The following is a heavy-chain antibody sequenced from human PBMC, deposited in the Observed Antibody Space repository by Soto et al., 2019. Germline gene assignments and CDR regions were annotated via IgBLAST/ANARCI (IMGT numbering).Heavy chain of an antibody. J-gene: IGHJ5*02. CDR3: AKDRNLRTTLNWFDP. D-gene: IGHD4-4*01. CDR2: ISGSGGST. V-gene: IGHV3-23*01. CDR1: RVTCSSYA. Sequence: ACRVTCSSYAMICENQAPGKGLEWVSAISGSGGSTYYADSVKGRFTISRDNSKNTLYPQMNSLRAEDTAVYYCAKDRNLRTTLNWFDPWGQGTLVTVSS.